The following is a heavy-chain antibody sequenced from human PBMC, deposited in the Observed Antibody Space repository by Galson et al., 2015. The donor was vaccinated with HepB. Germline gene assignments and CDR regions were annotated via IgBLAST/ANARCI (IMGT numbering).Heavy chain of an antibody. J-gene: IGHJ4*02. CDR1: GGTFSSYA. D-gene: IGHD2-15*01. V-gene: IGHV1-69*13. CDR3: VLYCSGGSCYFQSGLRNFDY. CDR2: IIPIFGTA. Sequence: SVKVSCKASGGTFSSYAISWVRQVPGQGLEWMGGIIPIFGTANYAQKFQGRVTITADESTSTAYMELSSLRSEDTAVYYCVLYCSGGSCYFQSGLRNFDYWGQGTLVTVSS.